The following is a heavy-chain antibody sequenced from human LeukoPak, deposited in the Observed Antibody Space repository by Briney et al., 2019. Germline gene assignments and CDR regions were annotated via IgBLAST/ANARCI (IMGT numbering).Heavy chain of an antibody. CDR1: GFTFSSYA. CDR3: ARDLARGNGYNP. D-gene: IGHD5-24*01. Sequence: GGSLRLSCAASGFTFSSYAMSWVRQAPGKGLEWVSAISGSGGSTYYADSVKGRFTISRDNSKNTLYLQMNSLRAEDTAVYYCARDLARGNGYNPRGQGTLVTVSS. V-gene: IGHV3-23*01. J-gene: IGHJ4*02. CDR2: ISGSGGST.